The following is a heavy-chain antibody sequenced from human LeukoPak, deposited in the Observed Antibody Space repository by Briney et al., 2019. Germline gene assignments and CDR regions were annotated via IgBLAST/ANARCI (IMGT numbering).Heavy chain of an antibody. J-gene: IGHJ4*02. D-gene: IGHD1-26*01. V-gene: IGHV3-9*01. CDR1: GFTFDDYA. Sequence: GGSLRLSCAVSGFTFDDYAMHWVRQAPGKGLEWVSGISWNSGSIGYADSVKGRFTISRDNAKNSLYLQMNSLRAEDTALYYCAKGQWELLYYFDYWGQGTLVTVSS. CDR2: ISWNSGSI. CDR3: AKGQWELLYYFDY.